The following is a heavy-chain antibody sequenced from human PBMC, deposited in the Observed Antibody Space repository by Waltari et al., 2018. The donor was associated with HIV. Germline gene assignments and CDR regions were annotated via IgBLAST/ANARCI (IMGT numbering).Heavy chain of an antibody. CDR1: GGSISSYY. CDR2: IYYSGST. CDR3: AYSSSSGGY. D-gene: IGHD6-6*01. J-gene: IGHJ4*02. Sequence: QVQLQESGPGLVKPSETLSLTCTVSGGSISSYYWSWIRQPPGKGLEWIGYIYYSGSTNYNPSLKSRVTISVDTSKNQFSLKLSSVTAADTAVYYCAYSSSSGGYWGQGTLVTVSS. V-gene: IGHV4-59*01.